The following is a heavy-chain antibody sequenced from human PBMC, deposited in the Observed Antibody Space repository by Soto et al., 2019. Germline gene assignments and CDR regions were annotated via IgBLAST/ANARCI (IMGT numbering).Heavy chain of an antibody. V-gene: IGHV4-39*01. CDR2: IYFSGYT. CDR3: ARQRRKFGELLYYFEY. J-gene: IGHJ4*02. Sequence: SETLSLTCTVSGGSISRSTYNWGWIRQPPGKGLEWLGSIYFSGYTYYNPSLKSRVTISVDSSNSQFSLKLRFVTAADTAVYYCARQRRKFGELLYYFEYWGQGALVTVSS. D-gene: IGHD3-10*01. CDR1: GGSISRSTYN.